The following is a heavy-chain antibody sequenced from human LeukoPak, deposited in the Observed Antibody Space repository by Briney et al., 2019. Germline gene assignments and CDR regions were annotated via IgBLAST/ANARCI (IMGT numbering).Heavy chain of an antibody. V-gene: IGHV3-23*01. D-gene: IGHD6-13*01. CDR1: GFTFSSYA. CDR3: AKDQYSNSWYYFDY. J-gene: IGHJ4*02. Sequence: GGSLRLSCAASGFTFSSYAMSWVRQAPGKGLEWVSAISGSGGSTYYADFVKGRFTISRGNSKNTLYLQMNSLRAEDTAVYYCAKDQYSNSWYYFDYWGQGTLVTVSS. CDR2: ISGSGGST.